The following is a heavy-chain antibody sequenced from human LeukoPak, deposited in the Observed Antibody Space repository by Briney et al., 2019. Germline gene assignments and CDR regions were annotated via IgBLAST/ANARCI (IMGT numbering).Heavy chain of an antibody. CDR2: IYYSGSI. Sequence: SETLSLTCTVSGGSISNYYWSWIRQPPGKGLEWIGYIYYSGSINYNPSLRSRVSMSLDTSKNQFSLNLSSVTAADTAVYYCATSQGGDAFDIWGQGTMVTVSS. J-gene: IGHJ3*02. CDR1: GGSISNYY. V-gene: IGHV4-59*01. CDR3: ATSQGGDAFDI. D-gene: IGHD1-26*01.